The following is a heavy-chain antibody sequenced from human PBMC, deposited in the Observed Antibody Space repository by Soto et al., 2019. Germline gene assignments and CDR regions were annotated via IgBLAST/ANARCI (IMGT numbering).Heavy chain of an antibody. V-gene: IGHV4-30-4*01. D-gene: IGHD6-6*01. Sequence: SETLSLTCTVSGGSISSGDYYWSWIRQPPGKGLEWIGYIYYSGSTYYNPSLKSRVTISVDTSKNQFSLKLSSVTAADTAVYYCARDYRSSSSSPYYYYYGMDVWGQGTTVTVSS. CDR2: IYYSGST. CDR1: GGSISSGDYY. J-gene: IGHJ6*02. CDR3: ARDYRSSSSSPYYYYYGMDV.